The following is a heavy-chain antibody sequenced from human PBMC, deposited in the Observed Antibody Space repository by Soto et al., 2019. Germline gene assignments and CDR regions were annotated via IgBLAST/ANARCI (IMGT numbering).Heavy chain of an antibody. CDR2: IYYSGST. CDR3: ARSLTGYLINWFDP. J-gene: IGHJ5*02. D-gene: IGHD3-9*01. Sequence: SETLSLTCTVSGGSISSGGYYWGWIRQPPGKGLEWIGSIYYSGSTYYNPSLKSRVTISVDTSKNQFSLKLTSVTAADTAVYYCARSLTGYLINWFDPWGQGTLVTVSS. CDR1: GGSISSGGYY. V-gene: IGHV4-39*01.